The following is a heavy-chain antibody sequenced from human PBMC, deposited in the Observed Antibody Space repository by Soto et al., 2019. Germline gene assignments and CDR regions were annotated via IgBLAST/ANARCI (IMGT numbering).Heavy chain of an antibody. D-gene: IGHD3-9*01. V-gene: IGHV3-11*01. CDR2: ISSSGSTI. CDR3: ARAGTSSYYDILTGPSDAFDI. Sequence: GGSLRLSCAASGFTFSDYYMSWIRQAPGKGLEWVSYISSSGSTIYYADSVKGRFTISRDNAKNSLYLQMNSLRAEDTAVYYCARAGTSSYYDILTGPSDAFDIWGQGTMVTVSS. CDR1: GFTFSDYY. J-gene: IGHJ3*02.